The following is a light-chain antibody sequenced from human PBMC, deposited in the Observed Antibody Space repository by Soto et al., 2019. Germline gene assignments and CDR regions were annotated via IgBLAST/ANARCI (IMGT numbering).Light chain of an antibody. CDR3: SSYTSSSTLYV. CDR2: DVS. V-gene: IGLV2-14*01. CDR1: GSDVGGYNY. Sequence: SVLSQPGSVSGSPGQSITISCTGTGSDVGGYNYVSWYQQHPGKAPKLMIYDVSNRPSGVSNRFSGSKSGNTASLTISGLQAEDEADYYCSSYTSSSTLYVFGTGSKVTVL. J-gene: IGLJ1*01.